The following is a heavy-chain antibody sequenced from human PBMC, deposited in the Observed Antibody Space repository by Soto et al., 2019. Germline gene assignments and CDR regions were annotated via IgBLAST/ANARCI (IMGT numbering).Heavy chain of an antibody. CDR2: IYYSGNT. Sequence: QVQLQESGPGLVKPSETLSLTCTVSGGSISNYYWSWIRQPPGRGLEWIGYIYYSGNTNYNPSLKSRVTIAIDTSKNQLSLNLSSVTVADTAVYYCAKGRTGSYHWFDPRGQGTLVTVS. CDR1: GGSISNYY. V-gene: IGHV4-59*01. J-gene: IGHJ5*02. D-gene: IGHD1-26*01. CDR3: AKGRTGSYHWFDP.